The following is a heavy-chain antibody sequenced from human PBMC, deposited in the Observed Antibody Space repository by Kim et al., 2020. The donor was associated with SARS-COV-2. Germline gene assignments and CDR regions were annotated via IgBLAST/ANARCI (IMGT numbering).Heavy chain of an antibody. CDR1: GASISISTSCSYY. CDR2: ICSNGRT. Sequence: SETLSLTCSVSGASISISTSCSYYWGWIRQSPGKGLEWLGSICSNGRTYYNPSLKSRVTVSIDASKNQVSLTLRSVTAADTAGYYCSRDLNSHTYYLNESWGRGILVTVSS. CDR3: SRDLNSHTYYLNES. V-gene: IGHV4-39*07. D-gene: IGHD3-22*01. J-gene: IGHJ5*02.